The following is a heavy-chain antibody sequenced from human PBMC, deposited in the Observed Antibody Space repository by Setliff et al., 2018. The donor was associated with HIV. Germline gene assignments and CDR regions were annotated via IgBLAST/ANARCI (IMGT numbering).Heavy chain of an antibody. V-gene: IGHV1-18*01. CDR3: ARGSGRYYYYDSSGYSGSDH. Sequence: ASVKVSCKASGYTFTSYGISWVRQAPGQGLEWMGWISAYNGNTNYAQKLQGRVTMTTDTSTSTAYMELRSLRSEDTAVYYCARGSGRYYYYDSSGYSGSDHWGQGTLVTVSS. CDR2: ISAYNGNT. CDR1: GYTFTSYG. D-gene: IGHD3-22*01. J-gene: IGHJ4*02.